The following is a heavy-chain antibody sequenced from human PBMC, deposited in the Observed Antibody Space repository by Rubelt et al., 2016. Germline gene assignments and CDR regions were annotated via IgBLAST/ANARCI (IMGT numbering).Heavy chain of an antibody. J-gene: IGHJ4*02. D-gene: IGHD6-13*01. CDR3: ASSWYMVW. V-gene: IGHV4-34*01. Sequence: QVQLQRWGAGLLKPSETLSLTCAVSGGSFSDYHWSWIRQPPGKGLEWIGEINHSGTTNYNPSLKSRVTMSVDTSKKQFALKRTSVTAADSAVYYCASSWYMVWWGQGTRVTVSS. CDR2: INHSGTT. CDR1: GGSFSDYH.